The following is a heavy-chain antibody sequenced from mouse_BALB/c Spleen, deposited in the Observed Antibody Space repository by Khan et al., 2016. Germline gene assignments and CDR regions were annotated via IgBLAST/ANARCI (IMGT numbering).Heavy chain of an antibody. CDR2: IDPYNGGT. D-gene: IGHD1-1*01. CDR1: GFAFTSYN. V-gene: IGHV1S135*01. CDR3: SREGITTVVSKGLDY. J-gene: IGHJ2*01. Sequence: VQLQQSGPELVKPGASVKVSCKASGFAFTSYNMYWVKQSHGKRLECIGYIDPYNGGTNYNQKFKGKATLTVDKSSSTAYMHLNSLTSEDSAVYYCSREGITTVVSKGLDYWGQGTTLTVSS.